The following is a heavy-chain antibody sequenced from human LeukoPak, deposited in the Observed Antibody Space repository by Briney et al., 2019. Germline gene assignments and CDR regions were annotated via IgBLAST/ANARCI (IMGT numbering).Heavy chain of an antibody. CDR2: INHSGST. CDR3: ARSGGVVDGVDYFDY. J-gene: IGHJ4*02. D-gene: IGHD3-16*01. V-gene: IGHV4-34*01. CDR1: GGSFSGYY. Sequence: SETLSLTCAVYGGSFSGYYWSWIRQPPGKGLEWIGEINHSGSTNYNPSLKSRVTISVDTSENQFSLKLSSVTAADTAVYYCARSGGVVDGVDYFDYWGQGTLVTVSS.